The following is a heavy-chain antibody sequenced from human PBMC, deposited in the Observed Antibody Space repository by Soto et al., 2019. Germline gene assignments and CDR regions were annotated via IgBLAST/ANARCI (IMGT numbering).Heavy chain of an antibody. J-gene: IGHJ4*02. CDR2: ISTTSSSI. Sequence: EVQLVQSGGGLVQPGGSLRLSCAASGFTFSSYSMNWVRQAPGKGLEWISYISTTSSSIYYADSVKGRFTISRDNAKNSLCLQMNSLRGGDTAVYYCARKGVAFDYWGQGALVTVSS. CDR3: ARKGVAFDY. CDR1: GFTFSSYS. V-gene: IGHV3-48*01. D-gene: IGHD3-3*01.